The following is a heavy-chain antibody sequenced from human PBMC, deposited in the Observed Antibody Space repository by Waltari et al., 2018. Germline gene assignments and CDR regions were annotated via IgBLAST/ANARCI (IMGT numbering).Heavy chain of an antibody. CDR1: RFSFSGYE. CDR3: ARETYYFNSGTYFKPLDY. V-gene: IGHV3-48*03. Sequence: EVQVVEFGEPGGSLRLSCAASRFSFSGYEMNWVSQAPGKGLEWVSYIISSRMSKSYADVVKGRFTISRDNAKNSVFLQMNSLRVEDTAVYYCARETYYFNSGTYFKPLDYGGQGTLVAVSA. D-gene: IGHD3-10*01. J-gene: IGHJ4*02. CDR2: IISSRMSK.